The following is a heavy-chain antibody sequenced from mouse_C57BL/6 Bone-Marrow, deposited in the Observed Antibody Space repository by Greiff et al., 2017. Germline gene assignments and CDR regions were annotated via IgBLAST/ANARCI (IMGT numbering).Heavy chain of an antibody. D-gene: IGHD1-1*01. CDR2: INPNNGGT. Sequence: VQLQQSGPELVKPGASVKMSCKASGYTFTDYNMHWVKQSHGKSLEWIGYINPNNGGTSYNQKFKGKATLTVNTSSSTAYMELRSLTSEDSAVYYCARQNYYDSSNGDYWGQGTTLTVSS. J-gene: IGHJ2*01. CDR3: ARQNYYDSSNGDY. V-gene: IGHV1-22*01. CDR1: GYTFTDYN.